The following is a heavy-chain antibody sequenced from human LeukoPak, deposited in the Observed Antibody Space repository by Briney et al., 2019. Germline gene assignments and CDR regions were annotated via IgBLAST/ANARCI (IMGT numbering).Heavy chain of an antibody. CDR2: ISSSSSYI. J-gene: IGHJ4*02. D-gene: IGHD2-2*01. CDR1: GFTFSSYS. V-gene: IGHV3-21*01. CDR3: ARDDVVVTPFDY. Sequence: GGSLRLSCAASGFTFSSYSMNWVRQAPGKGLEWVSSISSSSSYIYYADSVKGRFTISRDNAKNSLYLQMNSLRAEDTAVYYCARDDVVVTPFDYWGQGTLVTVSS.